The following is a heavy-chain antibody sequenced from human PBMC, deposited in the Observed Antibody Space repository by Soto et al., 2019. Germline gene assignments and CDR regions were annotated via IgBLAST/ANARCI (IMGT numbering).Heavy chain of an antibody. Sequence: EVQLVESGGGLVQPGGSLRLSCAASGFTFSSYWMHWVRQASGKGLEWISRINDDGRRTSYADSVKGRFTISRDNAKNTLYLQMNSLRDDDTAIYYCARRNRPSYASDYWGQGTLVTVSS. CDR3: ARRNRPSYASDY. J-gene: IGHJ4*02. D-gene: IGHD4-17*01. V-gene: IGHV3-74*01. CDR1: GFTFSSYW. CDR2: INDDGRRT.